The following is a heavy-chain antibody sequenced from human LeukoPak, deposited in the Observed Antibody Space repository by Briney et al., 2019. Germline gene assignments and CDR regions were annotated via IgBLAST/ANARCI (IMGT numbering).Heavy chain of an antibody. CDR3: ARDHRLPYGYNWFDP. D-gene: IGHD4-17*01. Sequence: ASVKISCQASGYTFTGYYMHWVRQAPGQGLEWMGWINPNSGGTNYAQKVQGRVTMTRDTSISTAYMELSRLRSDDTAVYYCARDHRLPYGYNWFDPWGQGTLVTVSS. J-gene: IGHJ5*02. V-gene: IGHV1-2*02. CDR2: INPNSGGT. CDR1: GYTFTGYY.